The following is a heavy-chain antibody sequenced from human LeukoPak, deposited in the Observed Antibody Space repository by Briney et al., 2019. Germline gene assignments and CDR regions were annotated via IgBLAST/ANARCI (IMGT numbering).Heavy chain of an antibody. CDR3: ARNSRIAVAGHGTWFDP. J-gene: IGHJ5*02. CDR2: IIPIFGTA. V-gene: IGHV1-69*05. CDR1: GGTFSSYA. Sequence: SVKVSCKASGGTFSSYAISWVRQAPGQGLEWMGRIIPIFGTANYAQKFQGRVTITTDESTSTAYMELSSLRSEDTAVYYCARNSRIAVAGHGTWFDPWGQGTLVTVSS. D-gene: IGHD6-19*01.